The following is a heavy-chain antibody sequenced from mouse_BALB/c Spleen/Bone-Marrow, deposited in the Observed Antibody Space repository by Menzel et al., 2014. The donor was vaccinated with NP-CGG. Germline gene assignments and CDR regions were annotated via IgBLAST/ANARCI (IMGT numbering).Heavy chain of an antibody. CDR1: GFSLTSYG. CDR2: IWSGGST. Sequence: QVQLQQPGPGLVQPSQSLSITCTVSGFSLTSYGVHWVRQSPGKGLEWLGVIWSGGSTDYNAAFISRLSISKDNSKCQVFFKKNSLQANDTAIYYFARNSNWEDFDYWGQGTTVTVSS. V-gene: IGHV2-2*02. J-gene: IGHJ2*01. D-gene: IGHD4-1*01. CDR3: ARNSNWEDFDY.